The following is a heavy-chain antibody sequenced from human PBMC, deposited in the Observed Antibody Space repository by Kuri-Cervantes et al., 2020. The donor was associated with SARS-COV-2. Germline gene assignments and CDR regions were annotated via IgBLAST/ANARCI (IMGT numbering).Heavy chain of an antibody. D-gene: IGHD2-15*01. CDR3: AASPISRVVVAAHAYYYYGMDV. CDR1: GFTFSSYG. V-gene: IGHV3-30*03. J-gene: IGHJ6*02. Sequence: GGSLRLSCAASGFTFSSYGMHWVRQAPGKGLEWVAVISYDGSNKYYADSVKGRFTISRDNSKNTLYLQMNSLRAEDTAVYYCAASPISRVVVAAHAYYYYGMDVWGQGTTVTVSS. CDR2: ISYDGSNK.